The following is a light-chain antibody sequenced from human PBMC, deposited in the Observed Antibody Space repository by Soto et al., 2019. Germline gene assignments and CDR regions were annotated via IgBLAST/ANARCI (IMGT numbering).Light chain of an antibody. J-gene: IGKJ5*01. V-gene: IGKV3-20*01. CDR2: GAS. CDR1: QSVSSSY. CDR3: QQYNSWPT. Sequence: EIVLTQSPGTLSLSPGERATLSCRASQSVSSSYLARYQQKPGQAPRLLIYGASSRATGIPDRFSGSGSGTDFTLIISSLQSEDSAVYYCQQYNSWPTFGQGTRLEIK.